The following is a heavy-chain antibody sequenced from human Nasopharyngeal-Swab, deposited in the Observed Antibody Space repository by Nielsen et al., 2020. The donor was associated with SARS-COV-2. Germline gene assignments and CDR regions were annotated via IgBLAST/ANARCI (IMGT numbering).Heavy chain of an antibody. CDR3: ARGPTYYDFWSGYYRGWFDP. CDR2: IYYSGST. J-gene: IGHJ5*02. V-gene: IGHV4-59*01. Sequence: SETLSLTCTVSGGSISSYHWSWIRQPPGKGLEWIGYIYYSGSTNYNPSLKSRVTISVDTSKNQFSLKLSSVTAADTAVYYCARGPTYYDFWSGYYRGWFDPWGQGTLVTVSS. D-gene: IGHD3-3*01. CDR1: GGSISSYH.